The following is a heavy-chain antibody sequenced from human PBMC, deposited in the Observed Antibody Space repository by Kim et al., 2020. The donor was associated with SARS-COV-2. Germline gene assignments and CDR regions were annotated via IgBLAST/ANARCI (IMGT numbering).Heavy chain of an antibody. J-gene: IGHJ3*02. CDR3: AKGGYYYDSIAQHGDPFDI. Sequence: GGSLRLSCAASGFTFSSYGMHWVRQAPGKGLEWVAVISYDGSNKYYADSVKGRFTISRDNSKNTLYLQMNSLRAEDTAVYYCAKGGYYYDSIAQHGDPFDIWGQGTMVTVSS. CDR2: ISYDGSNK. V-gene: IGHV3-30*18. D-gene: IGHD3-22*01. CDR1: GFTFSSYG.